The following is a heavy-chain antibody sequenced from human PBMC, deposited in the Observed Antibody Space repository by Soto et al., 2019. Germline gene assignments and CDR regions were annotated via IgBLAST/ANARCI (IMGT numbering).Heavy chain of an antibody. CDR3: ASPIGGSYNAFDI. D-gene: IGHD1-26*01. CDR2: INPSGSIT. CDR1: GYTFISYY. J-gene: IGHJ3*02. Sequence: ASEKVSCKASGYTFISYYMHWVRQAPGQGLQWMGIINPSGSITTYAQKFQGRVTMTRDTSTSTVYMELSSLTSADTAVYYCASPIGGSYNAFDIWGQGTMVTVSS. V-gene: IGHV1-46*01.